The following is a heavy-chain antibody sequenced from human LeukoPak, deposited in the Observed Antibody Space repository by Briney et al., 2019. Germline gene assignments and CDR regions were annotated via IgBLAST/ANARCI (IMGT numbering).Heavy chain of an antibody. CDR1: GGSISSYY. J-gene: IGHJ1*01. V-gene: IGHV4-59*08. CDR2: IYYSGST. CDR3: ARHTPQRKSFQH. Sequence: PSETLSLTCTVSGGSISSYYWSWIRQPPGKGLEWIGYIYYSGSTNYNPSLKSRVTISADTSKNQFSLKLSSVTAADTAVYYCARHTPQRKSFQHWGQGTLVTVSS.